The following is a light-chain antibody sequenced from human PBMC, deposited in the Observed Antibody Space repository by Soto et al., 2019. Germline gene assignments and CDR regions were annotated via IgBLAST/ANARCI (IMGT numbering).Light chain of an antibody. CDR3: QQLKSYPLT. CDR2: TAS. CDR1: QGISSY. J-gene: IGKJ5*01. Sequence: DIQLTQSPSFLSASVGDRVTITCRASQGISSYLVWYQQKAGKAPKLLIHTASILQSGVPSRFSGSGYGTEFTLTISSLQPEDFATYYCQQLKSYPLTFGQGTRLEIK. V-gene: IGKV1-9*01.